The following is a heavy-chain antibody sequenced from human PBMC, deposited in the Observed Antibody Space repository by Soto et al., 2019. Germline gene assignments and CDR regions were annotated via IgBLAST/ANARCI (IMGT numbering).Heavy chain of an antibody. D-gene: IGHD6-6*01. V-gene: IGHV3-9*01. CDR2: ISWNSGSI. J-gene: IGHJ4*02. CDR3: AKDSGAGNSYTSSSFDY. Sequence: EVQLVESGGGLVQPGRSLRLSCAASGFSFDDYAMHWVRQAPGKGLEWVSRISWNSGSIGYADSVRGRFTISRDNAKNSLYLRMNSLRADDTALYYCAKDSGAGNSYTSSSFDYWGQGTLVTVSS. CDR1: GFSFDDYA.